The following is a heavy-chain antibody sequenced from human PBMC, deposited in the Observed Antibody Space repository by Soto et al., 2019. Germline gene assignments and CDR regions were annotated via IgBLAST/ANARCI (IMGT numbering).Heavy chain of an antibody. Sequence: QVPLVQSGAEVKKPGASVKVSCKASGYTFTSYGITWVRQAPGQGLEWLGWINGYNGNTNYAQKLQGRVTMTTDTYTSTAYMELRSLRSDDTAVYYCARMGDVPYYYYGMDVWGQGTTVTVSS. CDR1: GYTFTSYG. CDR3: ARMGDVPYYYYGMDV. CDR2: INGYNGNT. D-gene: IGHD3-16*01. V-gene: IGHV1-18*01. J-gene: IGHJ6*02.